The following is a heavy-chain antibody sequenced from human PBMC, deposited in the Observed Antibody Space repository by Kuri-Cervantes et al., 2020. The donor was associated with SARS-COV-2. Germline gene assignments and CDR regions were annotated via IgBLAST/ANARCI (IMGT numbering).Heavy chain of an antibody. CDR1: GGSFSGYY. Sequence: SETLSLTCAVYGGSFSGYYWGWIRQPPGKGLEWIGEINHSGSTNYNPSLKSRVTISVDTSKNQFSLKLSSVTAADTAVYYCARGGDYGFWFDPWGQGTLVTVSS. J-gene: IGHJ5*02. V-gene: IGHV4-34*01. CDR3: ARGGDYGFWFDP. D-gene: IGHD4-17*01. CDR2: INHSGST.